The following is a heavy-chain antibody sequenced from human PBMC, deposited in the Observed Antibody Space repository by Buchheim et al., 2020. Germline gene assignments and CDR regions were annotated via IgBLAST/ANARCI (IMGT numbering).Heavy chain of an antibody. CDR3: ARVGLGHYFDY. J-gene: IGHJ4*02. CDR2: ISSSSSYI. V-gene: IGHV3-21*01. Sequence: EVQLVESGGGLVKPGGSLRLSCAASGFTFSSYSMNWVRQAPGKGLEWVSSISSSSSYIYYAASVKGRFTISRDNAKTSISLQMNSLRAEDTAVYYCARVGLGHYFDYWGQGTL. D-gene: IGHD3-16*01. CDR1: GFTFSSYS.